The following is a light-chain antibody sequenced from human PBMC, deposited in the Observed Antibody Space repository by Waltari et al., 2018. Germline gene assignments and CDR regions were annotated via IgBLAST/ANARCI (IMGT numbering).Light chain of an antibody. CDR2: DVS. J-gene: IGLJ2*01. CDR3: SSFTTITTLEV. Sequence: QSALTQPASVSGSPGQSITISCTGTSSDVGAYNFVPCFQQHPGKAPKLLIYDVSNRPSGVSNRFSGSKSGNTASLTISGLQAEDEADYYCSSFTTITTLEVFGGGTKLTVL. CDR1: SSDVGAYNF. V-gene: IGLV2-14*01.